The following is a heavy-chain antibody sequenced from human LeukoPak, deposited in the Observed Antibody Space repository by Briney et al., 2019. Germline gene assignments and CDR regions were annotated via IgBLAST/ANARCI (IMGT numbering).Heavy chain of an antibody. V-gene: IGHV3-20*04. D-gene: IGHD3-16*01. Sequence: GGSLRLSCAASAFTFDDYGMSWVRHAPGKGLEWVSAINWNGGSTGYADSVRGRFTISRDNAKNSLYLQMNSLRAEDTAFYYCARGGYGGYFDYWGQGTLVTVSS. J-gene: IGHJ4*02. CDR2: INWNGGST. CDR3: ARGGYGGYFDY. CDR1: AFTFDDYG.